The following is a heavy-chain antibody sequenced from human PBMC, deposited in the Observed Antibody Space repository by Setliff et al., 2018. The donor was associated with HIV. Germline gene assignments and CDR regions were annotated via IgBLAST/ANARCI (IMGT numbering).Heavy chain of an antibody. Sequence: GGSLRLSCAASGFTFTDYAMTWVRQAPGKGLEWVSGISGGGDDTSDADSVKGRFTISRDNAKNSLYLQMNSLRAEDTAVYYCARDGYSYGFFDYWGQGTLVTVSS. CDR1: GFTFTDYA. CDR2: ISGGGDDT. D-gene: IGHD5-18*01. V-gene: IGHV3-23*01. CDR3: ARDGYSYGFFDY. J-gene: IGHJ4*02.